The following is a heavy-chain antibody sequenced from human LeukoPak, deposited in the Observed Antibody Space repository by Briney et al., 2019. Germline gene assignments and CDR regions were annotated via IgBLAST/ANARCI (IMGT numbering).Heavy chain of an antibody. V-gene: IGHV3-30*18. Sequence: PGGSLRLSCAASGFTFSSYGMHWVRQAPGKGLEWVAVISYDGSNKYYADSVKGRFTISRGNSKNTLYLQMNSLRAEDTAVYYCAKDFLYSSSWYFQRPFYYYGMDVWGQGTTVTVSS. CDR3: AKDFLYSSSWYFQRPFYYYGMDV. D-gene: IGHD6-13*01. CDR1: GFTFSSYG. J-gene: IGHJ6*02. CDR2: ISYDGSNK.